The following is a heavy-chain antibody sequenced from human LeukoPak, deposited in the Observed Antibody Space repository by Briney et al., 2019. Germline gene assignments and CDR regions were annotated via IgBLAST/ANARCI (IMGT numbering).Heavy chain of an antibody. D-gene: IGHD3-22*01. Sequence: PGGSLRLSCAASGFTFSSYSMNWVRQAPGKGLEWVSYISSSGSTISYADSVKGRFTISRDNAKNSLYLQMDSLRAEDTAICYCAREGLSGYYLNWFDAWGQGTLVTVSS. V-gene: IGHV3-48*04. CDR2: ISSSGSTI. J-gene: IGHJ5*01. CDR1: GFTFSSYS. CDR3: AREGLSGYYLNWFDA.